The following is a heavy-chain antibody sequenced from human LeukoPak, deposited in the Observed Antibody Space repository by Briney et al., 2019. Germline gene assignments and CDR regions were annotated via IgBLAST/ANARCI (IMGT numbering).Heavy chain of an antibody. CDR3: ARAPKVPVLRYFDSHAFDI. V-gene: IGHV4-34*01. CDR1: GGSFSGYY. D-gene: IGHD3-9*01. CDR2: ITHSGST. J-gene: IGHJ3*02. Sequence: SSETLSLTCAVYGGSFSGYYWSWIRQPPGKGLEWIGEITHSGSTNYNPSLKSRVTISVDTSKNQFSLKLSSVTAADTAVYYCARAPKVPVLRYFDSHAFDIWGQGTMVTVSS.